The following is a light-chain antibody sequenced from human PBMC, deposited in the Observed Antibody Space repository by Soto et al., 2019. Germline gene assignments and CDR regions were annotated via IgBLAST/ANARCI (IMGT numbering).Light chain of an antibody. J-gene: IGLJ2*01. V-gene: IGLV4-69*01. CDR2: LNSDGTH. Sequence: QAVVTQSPSASASLGASVKLTCTLSSGYSTYAIAWHQQQPEKGPRFLMKLNSDGTHDKGDGIPDRFSGSTSGAERYLNISSLQSEDEADYYCQTGDTVGVFGGGTKLTVL. CDR1: SGYSTYA. CDR3: QTGDTVGV.